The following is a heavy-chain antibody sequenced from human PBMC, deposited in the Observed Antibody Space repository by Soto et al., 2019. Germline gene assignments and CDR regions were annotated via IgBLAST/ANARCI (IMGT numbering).Heavy chain of an antibody. D-gene: IGHD3-22*01. CDR1: GGSISSGDYY. CDR2: IYYSGST. Sequence: PSETLSLTCTVSGGSISSGDYYWSWIRQPPGKGLEWIGYIYYSGSTYYNPSLKSRVTISVDTSKNQFSLKLSSVTAADTAVYYCARFVRRNYYDSSGPGYYFDYWGQGTLVTVSS. J-gene: IGHJ4*02. V-gene: IGHV4-30-4*01. CDR3: ARFVRRNYYDSSGPGYYFDY.